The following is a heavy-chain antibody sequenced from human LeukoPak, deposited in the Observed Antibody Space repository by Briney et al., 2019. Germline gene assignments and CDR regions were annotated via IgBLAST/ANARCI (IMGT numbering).Heavy chain of an antibody. D-gene: IGHD2-2*02. CDR3: ARVGRYCSSTSCYNYYYYYMDV. Sequence: SVKVSCKASGGTFSSYAISWVRQAPGQGLEWMGGIIPIFGTANYAQKFQGRVTITADKSTSTAYMELSSLRSEDTAVYYCARVGRYCSSTSCYNYYYYYMDVWGKGTTVTVSS. V-gene: IGHV1-69*06. CDR2: IIPIFGTA. CDR1: GGTFSSYA. J-gene: IGHJ6*03.